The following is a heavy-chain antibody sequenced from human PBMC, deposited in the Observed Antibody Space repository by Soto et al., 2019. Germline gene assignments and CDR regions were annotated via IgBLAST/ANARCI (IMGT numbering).Heavy chain of an antibody. CDR1: GFTFSSFA. Sequence: GGSLRLSCAASGFTFSSFAMTWVRQGPGKGLEWVSVISVSGVDTNYADSVKGRFTISRDNSKNTLYLQMNSLRAEDTALYYCAKDASSSGIFSYDYWGKGTPVTVSS. CDR2: ISVSGVDT. J-gene: IGHJ4*02. V-gene: IGHV3-23*01. D-gene: IGHD3-10*01. CDR3: AKDASSSGIFSYDY.